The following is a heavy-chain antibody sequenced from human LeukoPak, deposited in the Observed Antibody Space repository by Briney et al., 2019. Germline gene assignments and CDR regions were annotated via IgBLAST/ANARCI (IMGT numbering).Heavy chain of an antibody. CDR2: ISYDGSNK. D-gene: IGHD3-10*02. V-gene: IGHV3-30*18. CDR1: GFTFSSYG. J-gene: IGHJ4*02. CDR3: AKGGSGITMLSIDY. Sequence: GGSLRLSCAASGFTFSSYGMHWGRQAPGKGLEWVAVISYDGSNKYYADSVKGRFTISRDNSKNTLYPQLNSLRAEDTAVYYCAKGGSGITMLSIDYWGQGTLVTVSS.